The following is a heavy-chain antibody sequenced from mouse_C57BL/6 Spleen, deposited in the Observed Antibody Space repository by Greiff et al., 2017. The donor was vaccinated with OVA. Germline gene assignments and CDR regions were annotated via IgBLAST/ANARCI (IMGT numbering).Heavy chain of an antibody. CDR1: GYTFTSYW. V-gene: IGHV1-5*01. D-gene: IGHD1-1*01. Sequence: VQLQQSGTVLARPGASVKMSCKTSGYTFTSYWMHWVKQRPGQGLEWIGAIYPGNSDTSYNQKFKGKAKLTAVTSASTAYMELSSLTNEDSAVYYCTRKDTTVVEDWYFDVWGTGTTVTVAS. CDR3: TRKDTTVVEDWYFDV. J-gene: IGHJ1*03. CDR2: IYPGNSDT.